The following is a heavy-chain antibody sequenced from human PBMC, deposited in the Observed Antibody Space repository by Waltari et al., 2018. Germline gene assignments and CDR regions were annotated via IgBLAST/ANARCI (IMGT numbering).Heavy chain of an antibody. V-gene: IGHV5-10-1*01. CDR3: ARTNVVVSYYMDV. J-gene: IGHJ6*03. CDR2: IDPSDSYT. CDR1: GYTFTNYW. Sequence: EVQLVQSGAEVKKPGESLRISCKGSGYTFTNYWITWVRQMPGKGLEWMGRIDPSDSYTNYSPSFQGHVTISVDRSISTAYLQWTSLKASDTAMYYCARTNVVVSYYMDVWGKGTTVTVSS. D-gene: IGHD2-2*01.